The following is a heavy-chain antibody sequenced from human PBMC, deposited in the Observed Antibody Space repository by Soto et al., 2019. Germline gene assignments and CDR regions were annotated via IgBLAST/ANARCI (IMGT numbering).Heavy chain of an antibody. D-gene: IGHD3-22*01. CDR3: ARDGYDSSGYYSDFDY. Sequence: GGSLRLSCVASGVTFSSYAMHWVRQAPGKGLEWVAVISYDGSNKYYADSVKGRFTISRDNSKNTLYLQMNSLRAEDTAVYYCARDGYDSSGYYSDFDYWGQGTLVTVSS. J-gene: IGHJ4*02. CDR1: GVTFSSYA. CDR2: ISYDGSNK. V-gene: IGHV3-30-3*01.